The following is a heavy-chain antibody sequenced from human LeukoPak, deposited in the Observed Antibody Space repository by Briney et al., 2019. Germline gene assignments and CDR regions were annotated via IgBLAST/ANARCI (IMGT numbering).Heavy chain of an antibody. CDR1: GGSISSYY. CDR2: IYYSGST. D-gene: IGHD4-17*01. Sequence: SETLSPTCTVSGGSISSYYWSWIRQPPGKGLEWIGYIYYSGSTNYNPSLKSRVTISVDTSKNQFSLKLSSVTAADTAVYYCASYGDYDNWFDPWGQGTLVTVSS. J-gene: IGHJ5*02. V-gene: IGHV4-59*01. CDR3: ASYGDYDNWFDP.